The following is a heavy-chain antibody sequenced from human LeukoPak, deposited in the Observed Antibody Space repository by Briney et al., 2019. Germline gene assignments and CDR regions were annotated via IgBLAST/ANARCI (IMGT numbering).Heavy chain of an antibody. D-gene: IGHD3-22*01. V-gene: IGHV4-34*01. CDR3: ARGDSSGYYFPHFDY. CDR2: INHSGST. J-gene: IGHJ4*02. CDR1: GGSLSGYY. Sequence: SETLSLTCAVYGGSLSGYYWSWIRQPPGKGLEWIGEINHSGSTNYNPSLKSRVTISVDTSKNQFSLKLSSVTAAATAVYYCARGDSSGYYFPHFDYWGQGTLVTVSS.